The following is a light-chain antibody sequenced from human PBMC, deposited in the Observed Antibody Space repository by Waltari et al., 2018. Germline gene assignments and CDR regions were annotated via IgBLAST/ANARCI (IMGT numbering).Light chain of an antibody. Sequence: EIVLTQSPGTLSLSPGERATLSCRASQRISSSYLAWYQQKPGQAPRLLIYGASRRATGIPDRFIGGGSGTDFTLTISRLEPEDFAVYYCQQFGISVWTFGQGTKVEIK. CDR3: QQFGISVWT. CDR2: GAS. V-gene: IGKV3-20*01. J-gene: IGKJ1*01. CDR1: QRISSSY.